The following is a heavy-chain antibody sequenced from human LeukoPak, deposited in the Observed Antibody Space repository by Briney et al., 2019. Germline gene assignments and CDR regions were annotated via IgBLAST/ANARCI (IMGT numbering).Heavy chain of an antibody. CDR1: GFTFDDYA. D-gene: IGHD3-22*01. J-gene: IGHJ3*02. CDR3: ARSRDSSGYYRPDAFDI. Sequence: GRSLRLSCAASGFTFDDYAMHWVRQAPGKGLEWVSGISWNSGSIGYADSVKGRFTISRDNAKNSLYLQMNSLRAEDTAVYYCARSRDSSGYYRPDAFDIWGQGTMVTVSS. CDR2: ISWNSGSI. V-gene: IGHV3-9*01.